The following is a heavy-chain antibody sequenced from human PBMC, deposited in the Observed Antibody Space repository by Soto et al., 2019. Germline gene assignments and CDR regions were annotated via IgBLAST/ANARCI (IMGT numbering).Heavy chain of an antibody. Sequence: SEILSLTCTVSGGSISSYYWSWIRQPPGKGLEWIGYIYYSGSTNYNPSLKSRVTISVDTSKNQFSLKLSSVTAADTAVYYCARQRLGWYNFDYWGQGTLVTVSS. CDR2: IYYSGST. CDR3: ARQRLGWYNFDY. D-gene: IGHD6-19*01. CDR1: GGSISSYY. J-gene: IGHJ4*02. V-gene: IGHV4-59*08.